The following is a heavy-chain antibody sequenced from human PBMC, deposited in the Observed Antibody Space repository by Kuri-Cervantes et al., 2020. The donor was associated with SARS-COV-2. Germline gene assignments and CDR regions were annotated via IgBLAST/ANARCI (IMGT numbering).Heavy chain of an antibody. CDR2: INSDGSST. J-gene: IGHJ2*01. CDR1: GFTFSSYW. CDR3: ARPTPGYCSSTSCYTGGDFDL. D-gene: IGHD2-2*02. Sequence: GGSLRLSCAASGFTFSSYWRHWVRQAPGKGLVWVSRINSDGSSTSYADSVTGRFTISRDNAKNTLYLQMNSLRAEDTAVYYCARPTPGYCSSTSCYTGGDFDLWGRGTLVTVSS. V-gene: IGHV3-74*01.